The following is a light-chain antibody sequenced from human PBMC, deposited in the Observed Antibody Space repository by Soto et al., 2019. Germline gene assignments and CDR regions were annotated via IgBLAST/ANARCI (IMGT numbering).Light chain of an antibody. CDR1: SSDVGGYNY. V-gene: IGLV2-14*01. CDR2: DVS. Sequence: QSALTQPASVSGSPGQSITISCTGTSSDVGGYNYVSWYQQHPGKAPKLMIYDVSNRPSGGSNRFSGSTSGNTASLTISGLQAEDEYDYYCSSYTRSSTVVFGGGTKLTVL. J-gene: IGLJ2*01. CDR3: SSYTRSSTVV.